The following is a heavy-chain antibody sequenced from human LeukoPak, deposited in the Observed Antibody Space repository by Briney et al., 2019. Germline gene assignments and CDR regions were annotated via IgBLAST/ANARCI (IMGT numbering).Heavy chain of an antibody. D-gene: IGHD6-19*01. V-gene: IGHV1-2*02. CDR2: INPNSGGT. Sequence: ASVKVSCKASGYTFTGYYIHWVRQAPGQGLEWMGWINPNSGGTNYAQKFQGRVTMTRDTSISTAYMELSRLRSDGTAVYYCAREDSGIAVDYWGQGTLVTVSS. CDR1: GYTFTGYY. CDR3: AREDSGIAVDY. J-gene: IGHJ4*02.